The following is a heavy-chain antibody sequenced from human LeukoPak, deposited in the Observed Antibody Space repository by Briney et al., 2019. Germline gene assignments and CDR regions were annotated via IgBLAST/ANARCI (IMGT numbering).Heavy chain of an antibody. CDR2: IYYSGST. V-gene: IGHV4-59*01. D-gene: IGHD4-23*01. J-gene: IGHJ4*02. CDR3: AREVPYGGIDY. Sequence: SETLSLTCTVSGGSISSYYWSWIRQPPGKGLEWIGYIYYSGSTNYNPSLKSRVTISVDTSKNQFSLKLSSVTAADTAVYYCAREVPYGGIDYWGQGTLVTVSS. CDR1: GGSISSYY.